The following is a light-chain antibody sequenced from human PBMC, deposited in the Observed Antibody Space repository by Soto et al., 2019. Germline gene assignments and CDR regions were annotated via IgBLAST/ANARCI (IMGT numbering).Light chain of an antibody. CDR1: QGVSSW. CDR2: GAS. Sequence: DLQMTQSPSSVSASVGDRVTITCRASQGVSSWLAWYQQKPGRAPKLLIYGASTLQSGVPSRFSGSGSGTDFSLTITTLQPEDSATYYCQQADTFPLTFGGGTKVEIE. J-gene: IGKJ4*01. CDR3: QQADTFPLT. V-gene: IGKV1-12*01.